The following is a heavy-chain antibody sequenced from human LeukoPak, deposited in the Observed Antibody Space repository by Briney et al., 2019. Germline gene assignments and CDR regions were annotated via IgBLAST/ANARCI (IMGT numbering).Heavy chain of an antibody. D-gene: IGHD1-26*01. Sequence: PGGSLRLSCAASGFTFSSYSMNWVRQAPGKGLEWVSSISSSSSYIYYADSVKGRFTISRDNAKNSLYLQMNSLRAEDTAVHYCARVISMGASEWGQGTLVTVSS. CDR1: GFTFSSYS. J-gene: IGHJ4*02. V-gene: IGHV3-21*01. CDR3: ARVISMGASE. CDR2: ISSSSSYI.